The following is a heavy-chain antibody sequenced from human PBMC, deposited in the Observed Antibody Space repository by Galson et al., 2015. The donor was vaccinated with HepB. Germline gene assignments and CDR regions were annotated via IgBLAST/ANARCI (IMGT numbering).Heavy chain of an antibody. CDR3: AHRLPSGGSWDTGYFDY. J-gene: IGHJ4*02. Sequence: PALVKPTQTLTLTCTFSGFSLDTSGVGVGWIRQPPGKALEWLVFIYWDDDKRYSPSLKTRLTITKDTSKNQVVLTMADMDPVDTATYYCAHRLPSGGSWDTGYFDYWGQGTLVTVSS. D-gene: IGHD6-13*01. V-gene: IGHV2-5*02. CDR1: GFSLDTSGVG. CDR2: IYWDDDK.